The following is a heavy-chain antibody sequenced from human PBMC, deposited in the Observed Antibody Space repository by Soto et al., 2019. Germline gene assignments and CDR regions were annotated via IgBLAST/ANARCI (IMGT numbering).Heavy chain of an antibody. V-gene: IGHV1-69*01. CDR3: ARSQGTSTSLEIYYYYSYGMDV. J-gene: IGHJ6*02. CDR1: GGTFSSYA. D-gene: IGHD2-2*01. CDR2: IIPIYETT. Sequence: QVQLVQSGAEVKKPGSSVKVSCKASGGTFSSYAISWVRQAPGQGLEWMGGIIPIYETTNYAQKFQGRVTITADESKSTAYMELSSRRSEDTAVYYCARSQGTSTSLEIYYYYSYGMDVWGQGTTVTVSS.